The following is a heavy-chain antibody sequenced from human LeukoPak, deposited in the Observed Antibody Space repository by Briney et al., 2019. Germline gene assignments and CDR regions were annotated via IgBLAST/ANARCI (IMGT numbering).Heavy chain of an antibody. CDR1: GGSISSYY. CDR2: IYYSGST. J-gene: IGHJ5*02. V-gene: IGHV4-59*13. Sequence: SETLSLTCTVSGGSISSYYWSWFRQPPGKGLERIGPIYYSGSTNYNPSLKSRATISVDTSKNQFSLKLSSLTDSDTAVYYYATDEQVGVAHDNCLDPWGQGNLVTVSS. D-gene: IGHD3-3*01. CDR3: ATDEQVGVAHDNCLDP.